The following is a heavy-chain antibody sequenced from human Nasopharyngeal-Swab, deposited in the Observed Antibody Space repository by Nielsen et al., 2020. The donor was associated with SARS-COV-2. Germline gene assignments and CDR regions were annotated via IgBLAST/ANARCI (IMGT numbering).Heavy chain of an antibody. J-gene: IGHJ4*02. V-gene: IGHV1-46*01. Sequence: WVRQAPGQGLEWMGIINPSGGSTSYAQKFQGRVTMTRDTSTSTVYMELSSLRSEDTAVYYCARDPTYDSSGYYQEYFDYWGQGTPVTVSS. CDR2: INPSGGST. D-gene: IGHD3-22*01. CDR3: ARDPTYDSSGYYQEYFDY.